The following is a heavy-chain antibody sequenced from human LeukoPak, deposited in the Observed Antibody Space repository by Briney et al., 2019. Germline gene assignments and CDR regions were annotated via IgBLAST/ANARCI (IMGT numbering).Heavy chain of an antibody. CDR2: IYYSGST. Sequence: PSETLSLTCTVSGVSISSYYWSWIRQPPGKGLEWIGYIYYSGSTNYNPSLKSRVTISVDTSKNQFSLKLSSVTAADTAVYYCARMILYYYGMDVWGQGTTVTVSS. CDR1: GVSISSYY. J-gene: IGHJ6*02. D-gene: IGHD3-16*01. V-gene: IGHV4-59*01. CDR3: ARMILYYYGMDV.